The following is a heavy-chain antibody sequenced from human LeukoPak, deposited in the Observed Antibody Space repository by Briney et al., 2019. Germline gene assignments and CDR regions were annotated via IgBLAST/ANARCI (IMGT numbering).Heavy chain of an antibody. CDR2: INHTGST. CDR1: GGSFSGYY. Sequence: SETLSLTCAVYGGSFSGYYWSWIRQPPGKGLEWIGEINHTGSTNYNPSLKSRLTISVDTSKNQFSLKLSSVTAADTAVYYCASLGFQFSSSDYWGQGTLVTVSS. V-gene: IGHV4-34*01. D-gene: IGHD6-6*01. J-gene: IGHJ4*02. CDR3: ASLGFQFSSSDY.